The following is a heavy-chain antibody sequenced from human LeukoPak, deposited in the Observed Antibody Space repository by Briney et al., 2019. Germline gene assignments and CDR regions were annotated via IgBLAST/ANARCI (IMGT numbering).Heavy chain of an antibody. J-gene: IGHJ4*02. CDR1: GFTVSSYG. CDR2: ISYDGSNK. D-gene: IGHD6-19*01. CDR3: AWQSHRSL. Sequence: GRSLRLSCAASGFTVSSYGMHWVRQAPGKGLEWVAVISYDGSNKYYADSVKGRFTISRDNSKKTLYLQMNSLRAEDTAVYYCAWQSHRSLWGQGTLVTVSS. V-gene: IGHV3-30*03.